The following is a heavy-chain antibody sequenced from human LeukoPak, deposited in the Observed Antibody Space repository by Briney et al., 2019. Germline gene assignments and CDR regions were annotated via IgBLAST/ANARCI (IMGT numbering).Heavy chain of an antibody. CDR1: GFTFSSYG. Sequence: GGSLRLSCAASGFTFSSYGMHWVRQAPGKGQEWVAVIWYDGSNKYYADSVKGRFTISRDNSKNTLYLQTNSLRAEDTAVYYCAKRTGVGYVDYWGQGTLVTVSS. D-gene: IGHD1-14*01. CDR3: AKRTGVGYVDY. CDR2: IWYDGSNK. J-gene: IGHJ4*02. V-gene: IGHV3-33*06.